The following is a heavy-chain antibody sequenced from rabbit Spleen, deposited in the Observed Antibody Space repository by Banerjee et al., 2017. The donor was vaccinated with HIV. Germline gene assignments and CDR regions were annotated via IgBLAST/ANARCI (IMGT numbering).Heavy chain of an antibody. CDR2: IDVGEGST. V-gene: IGHV1S7*01. Sequence: QVNETGGGLVQPGGSLTLSCKASGFDFRRYYLSWVRQAPGKGLEWIGIIDVGEGSTDYASWVNGRFTISSDNAQNTVDLQMSGLTAADTATYFCARDTGSSFSSYGMDLWGQGTLVTVS. CDR1: GFDFRRYY. CDR3: ARDTGSSFSSYGMDL. J-gene: IGHJ6*01. D-gene: IGHD8-1*01.